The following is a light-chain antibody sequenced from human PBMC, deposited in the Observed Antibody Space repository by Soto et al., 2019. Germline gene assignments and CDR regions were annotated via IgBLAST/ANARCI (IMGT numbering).Light chain of an antibody. V-gene: IGKV3-20*01. CDR1: QRVSSSS. CDR3: HQYGSSPVYT. CDR2: GAS. Sequence: DMGLTRSPGILSLSPGERANLSARASQRVSSSSLAWYQQKPGQAPRLLSYGASSRAAGIPARVSGSGSGIDFTITISRLEAEDFVVYYCHQYGSSPVYTFGQGTKLEFK. J-gene: IGKJ2*01.